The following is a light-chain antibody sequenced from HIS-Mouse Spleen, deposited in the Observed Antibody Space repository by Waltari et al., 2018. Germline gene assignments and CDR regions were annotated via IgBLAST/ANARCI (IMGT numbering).Light chain of an antibody. CDR3: QQSYSTP. J-gene: IGKJ2*01. CDR2: AAS. Sequence: DIQMTQSPSSLSASVGDRVTITCRASQSISSYLNWYQQKPGKAPKLLIYAASSLQSGVPSRFSGSGSGTDFTLTISSLQPEDFVTYYCQQSYSTPFGQGTKLEIK. V-gene: IGKV1-39*01. CDR1: QSISSY.